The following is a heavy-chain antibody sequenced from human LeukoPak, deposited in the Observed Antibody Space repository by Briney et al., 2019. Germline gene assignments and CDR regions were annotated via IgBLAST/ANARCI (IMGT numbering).Heavy chain of an antibody. CDR3: AKDGGTGDYYYYMDV. CDR2: ISGSGGST. J-gene: IGHJ6*03. Sequence: GGSLRLSCAASGFTFSSYGMSWVRQAPGKGLEWVSVISGSGGSTYYADSVKGRFTISRDNSKNTLYLQMNSLRAEDTTVYYCAKDGGTGDYYYYMDVWGKGTTVTISS. V-gene: IGHV3-23*01. CDR1: GFTFSSYG. D-gene: IGHD2-15*01.